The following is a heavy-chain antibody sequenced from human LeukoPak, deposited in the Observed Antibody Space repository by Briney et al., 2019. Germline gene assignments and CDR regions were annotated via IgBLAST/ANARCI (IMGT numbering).Heavy chain of an antibody. Sequence: HPGGSLRLSCAASGFTFSSYGMHRVRQAPGKGLEWVAVIPYDGSNSYYADSVKGRFTISRDNSKNTLYLQMSSLRAEDTAVYYCARAGSHWHYVYWGQGTVVTVSS. CDR3: ARAGSHWHYVY. CDR1: GFTFSSYG. V-gene: IGHV3-30*03. D-gene: IGHD3-10*01. J-gene: IGHJ4*02. CDR2: IPYDGSNS.